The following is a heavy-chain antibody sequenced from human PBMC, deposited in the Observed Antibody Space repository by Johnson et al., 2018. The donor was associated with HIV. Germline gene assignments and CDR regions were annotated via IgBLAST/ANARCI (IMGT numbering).Heavy chain of an antibody. CDR1: GFTFSSYG. V-gene: IGHV3-20*04. J-gene: IGHJ3*02. CDR3: AKDLLGGNKGFDAFEI. D-gene: IGHD4-23*01. CDR2: INWNGGST. Sequence: VQLVESGGGVVQPGGSLRLSCAASGFTFSSYGMHWVRQAPGKGLEWVSGINWNGGSTGYADSVKCRFTISRDNAKNSLYLQRNSLRAEDTALYYCAKDLLGGNKGFDAFEIGGQGTMVTVSS.